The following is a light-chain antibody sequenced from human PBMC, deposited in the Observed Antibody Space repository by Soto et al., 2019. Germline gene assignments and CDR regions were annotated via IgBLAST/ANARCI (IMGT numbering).Light chain of an antibody. CDR2: ENN. CDR3: QSYDRNSQV. CDR1: SGSIASNY. V-gene: IGLV6-57*02. Sequence: NFMLTQPHSVSESPGKTVTISCTGSSGSIASNYVQWYQQRPGSAPTTVIYENNQRPSGVPGRFSASIDSSSNSASPTISGLKTEDEADYYCQSYDRNSQVFGGGTQLTVL. J-gene: IGLJ3*02.